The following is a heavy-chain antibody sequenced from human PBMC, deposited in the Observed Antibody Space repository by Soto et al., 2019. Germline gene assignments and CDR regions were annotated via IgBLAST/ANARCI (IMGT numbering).Heavy chain of an antibody. D-gene: IGHD2-15*01. V-gene: IGHV3-23*01. CDR1: GFTFSSHA. CDR3: ATRGGFCIVGRCFDP. CDR2: ISGDGGTT. J-gene: IGHJ5*02. Sequence: GGSLRLSCAASGFTFSSHAMSWVRQAPGEGLEWVAAISGDGGTTYHADSVKGRFTISRDNSKNTLYLQMSSLRAEDTAVYYFATRGGFCIVGRCFDPGGREPLFTFPS.